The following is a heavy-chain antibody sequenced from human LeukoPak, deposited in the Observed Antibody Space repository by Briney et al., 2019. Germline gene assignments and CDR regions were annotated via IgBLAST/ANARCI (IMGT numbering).Heavy chain of an antibody. J-gene: IGHJ3*02. Sequence: SETLSLTCTVSGGSINSYYWSWIRQPPGKGLEWIGYIYYSGSTNYNPSLKSRVTISVDTSNNKFSLKLTSLTAADTAVYYCVRHLSAGRPAFDIWGQGTMVTVSS. CDR2: IYYSGST. CDR3: VRHLSAGRPAFDI. V-gene: IGHV4-59*08. D-gene: IGHD2-15*01. CDR1: GGSINSYY.